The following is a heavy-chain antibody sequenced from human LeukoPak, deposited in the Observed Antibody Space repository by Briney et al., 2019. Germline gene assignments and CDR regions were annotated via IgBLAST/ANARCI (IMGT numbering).Heavy chain of an antibody. CDR3: AKDLFSQLATVRPDY. J-gene: IGHJ4*02. D-gene: IGHD1-1*01. CDR2: ISAYNGNT. Sequence: ASVKVSCKASGYTFTSYGISWVRQAPGQGLEWMGWISAYNGNTNYAQKLQGRVTMTTDTSTSTAYMELRSLRSDDTAVYYCAKDLFSQLATVRPDYWGQGTLVTVSS. CDR1: GYTFTSYG. V-gene: IGHV1-18*01.